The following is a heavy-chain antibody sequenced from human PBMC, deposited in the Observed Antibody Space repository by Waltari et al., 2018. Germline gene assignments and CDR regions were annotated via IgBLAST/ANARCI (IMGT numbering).Heavy chain of an antibody. V-gene: IGHV4-61*09. CDR2: IYTSGST. D-gene: IGHD6-19*01. J-gene: IGHJ4*02. CDR3: ARDEPYSSGCPDY. Sequence: QVQLQESGPGLVKPSQTLSLTCTVSGGSISSGSYYWSWIRQPAGKGLEWIGYIYTSGSTNYNPSLKSRVTISVDTSKNQFSLKLSSVTAADTAVYYCARDEPYSSGCPDYWGQGTLVTVSS. CDR1: GGSISSGSYY.